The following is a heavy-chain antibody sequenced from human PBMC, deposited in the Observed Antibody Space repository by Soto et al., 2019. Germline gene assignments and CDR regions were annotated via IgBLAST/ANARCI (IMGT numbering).Heavy chain of an antibody. D-gene: IGHD2-2*01. Sequence: ASVKVSCKASGYTFTSYGISWVRQAPGQGLEWMGWISAYNGNTNYAQKLQGRVTMTTDTSTSTAYMELRSLRSDDTAVYYCARVLVVVPADPEGGRNYYYYYGMDVWGQGTTVTVSS. J-gene: IGHJ6*02. CDR3: ARVLVVVPADPEGGRNYYYYYGMDV. CDR2: ISAYNGNT. V-gene: IGHV1-18*01. CDR1: GYTFTSYG.